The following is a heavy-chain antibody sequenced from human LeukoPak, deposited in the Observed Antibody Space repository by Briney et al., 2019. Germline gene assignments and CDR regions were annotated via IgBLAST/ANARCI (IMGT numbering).Heavy chain of an antibody. J-gene: IGHJ6*03. CDR2: INPNSGGT. Sequence: GASVKVSCKASGYTFTGYYMHWVRQAPGQGLEWMGWINPNSGGTNYAQKFQGRVTMTRDTSISTAYMELSRLRSDDTAVYYCAREPTSCSGGSCDYYYMDVWGKGTTVTISS. CDR3: AREPTSCSGGSCDYYYMDV. V-gene: IGHV1-2*02. CDR1: GYTFTGYY. D-gene: IGHD2-15*01.